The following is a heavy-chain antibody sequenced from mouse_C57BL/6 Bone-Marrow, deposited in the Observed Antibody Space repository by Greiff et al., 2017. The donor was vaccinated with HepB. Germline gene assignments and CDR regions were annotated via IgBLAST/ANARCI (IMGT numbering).Heavy chain of an antibody. J-gene: IGHJ3*01. D-gene: IGHD2-4*01. CDR2: IYPGSGST. V-gene: IGHV1-55*01. CDR3: ARFYYDYVAWFAY. Sequence: QVQLQQPGAELVKPGASVKMSCKASGYTFTSYWITWVKQRPGQGLEWIGDIYPGSGSTNYNEKFKSKATLTVDTSSSTAYMQLSSLTSEDSAVYYCARFYYDYVAWFAYWGQGTLVTVSA. CDR1: GYTFTSYW.